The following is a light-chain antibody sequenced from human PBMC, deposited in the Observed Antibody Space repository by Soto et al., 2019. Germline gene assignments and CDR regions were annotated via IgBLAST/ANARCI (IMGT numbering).Light chain of an antibody. CDR1: SSDVGGYNY. J-gene: IGLJ1*01. Sequence: VLTQPASVSGSPGQSITIACTGTSSDVGGYNYVSWYQQHPGKAPKLMIYEVSNRPSGVSNRFSGSKSGNTASLTISGLQAEDEADYYCGSYTSSSTLLYVFGTGTKVTVL. CDR2: EVS. V-gene: IGLV2-14*01. CDR3: GSYTSSSTLLYV.